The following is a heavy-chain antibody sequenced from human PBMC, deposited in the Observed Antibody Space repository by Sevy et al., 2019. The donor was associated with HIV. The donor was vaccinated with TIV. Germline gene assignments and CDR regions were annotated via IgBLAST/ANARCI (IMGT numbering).Heavy chain of an antibody. D-gene: IGHD4-17*01. CDR1: GGSISRGQFY. CDR2: VHNTGSA. Sequence: SEILSLTCTVSGGSISRGQFYWSWIRQPAGQGLEWIGRVHNTGSATYNPSLRNRVGMSIDTSKNQFSLVLSSVTAADTAVYYCARNVGDYVFRYFDLWGRGTLVTVSS. CDR3: ARNVGDYVFRYFDL. J-gene: IGHJ2*01. V-gene: IGHV4-61*02.